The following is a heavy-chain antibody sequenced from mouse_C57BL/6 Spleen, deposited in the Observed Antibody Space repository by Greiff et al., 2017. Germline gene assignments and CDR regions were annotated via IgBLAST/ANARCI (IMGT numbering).Heavy chain of an antibody. V-gene: IGHV1-61*01. CDR2: IYPSDSET. CDR1: GYTFTSYW. Sequence: QVQLQQPGAELVRPGSSVKLSCKASGYTFTSYWMDWVKQRPGQGLELIGNIYPSDSETHYNQKFKDKATLTVDKSSSTAYMQLSNLTSEDSAVYYCARGRYYYGSSSYYAMDYWGQGTSVTVSS. CDR3: ARGRYYYGSSSYYAMDY. J-gene: IGHJ4*01. D-gene: IGHD1-1*01.